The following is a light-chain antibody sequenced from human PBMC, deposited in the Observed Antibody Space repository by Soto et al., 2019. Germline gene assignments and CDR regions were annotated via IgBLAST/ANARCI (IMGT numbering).Light chain of an antibody. J-gene: IGLJ2*01. CDR3: AAWDDSLNGHVV. Sequence: QSVLTQPPSASGPPGQRVTISCSGSSSNIGSNTVNWYQQLPGTAPKLLIYNDNQRPSGVPDRFSGSKSGTSASLAISGLQSEDEADYYCAAWDDSLNGHVVFGGGTKVTVL. CDR2: NDN. V-gene: IGLV1-44*01. CDR1: SSNIGSNT.